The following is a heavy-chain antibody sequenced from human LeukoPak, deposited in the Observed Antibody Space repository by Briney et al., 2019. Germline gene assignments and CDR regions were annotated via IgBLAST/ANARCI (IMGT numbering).Heavy chain of an antibody. CDR2: ISSSGSSI. CDR1: GFTFSSYE. D-gene: IGHD2-15*01. J-gene: IGHJ4*02. V-gene: IGHV3-48*03. Sequence: GGSLRLSCAASGFTFSSYEMNWVRQAPGKGLEWVSYISSSGSSIHYADSVKGRFPISRDNAKNSLYLQMNSLRAEDTAVYHCARQISRYCSGGSCYSGWEFYFDYWGQGTPVTVSS. CDR3: ARQISRYCSGGSCYSGWEFYFDY.